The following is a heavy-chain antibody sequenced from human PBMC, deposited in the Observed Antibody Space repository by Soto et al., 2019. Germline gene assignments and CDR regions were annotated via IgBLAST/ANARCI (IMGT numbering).Heavy chain of an antibody. CDR2: IYHSGST. CDR1: GYSISSGYY. CDR3: SREKDFWSGYYFDY. Sequence: SETLSLTCAVSGYSISSGYYWGWIRQPPGKGLEWIGSIYHSGSTYYNPSLKSRVTISVDTSKNQFSLKLSSVTAADTAVYYCSREKDFWSGYYFDYWGQGTLVTVSS. D-gene: IGHD3-3*01. V-gene: IGHV4-38-2*02. J-gene: IGHJ4*02.